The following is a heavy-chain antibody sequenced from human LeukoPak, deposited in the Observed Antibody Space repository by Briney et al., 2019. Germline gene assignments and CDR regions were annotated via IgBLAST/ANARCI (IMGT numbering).Heavy chain of an antibody. J-gene: IGHJ6*02. CDR3: AREWEGSYGPDYYYYGMDV. Sequence: GGSLRLSCAVSGFSFSDYYMTWIRQVPGKGLEWVSSISSSSSYIYYADSVKGRFTISRDNAKNSLYLQMNSLRAEDTAVYYCAREWEGSYGPDYYYYGMDVWGQGTTVTVSS. CDR1: GFSFSDYY. V-gene: IGHV3-11*06. D-gene: IGHD5-18*01. CDR2: ISSSSSYI.